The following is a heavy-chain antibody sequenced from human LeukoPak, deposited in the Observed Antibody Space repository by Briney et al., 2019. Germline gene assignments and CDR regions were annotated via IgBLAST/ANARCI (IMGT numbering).Heavy chain of an antibody. CDR3: ARARIGYCSGGSCYEYYFDY. D-gene: IGHD2-15*01. CDR2: ISSRSSYI. J-gene: IGHJ4*02. CDR1: GFTFSSYS. V-gene: IGHV3-21*01. Sequence: GGSLRLSCAASGFTFSSYSMNWVRQAPGKGLEWVSSISSRSSYIYYADSVKGRCTISRDNAKNSLYLQMNSLRAEDTAVYYCARARIGYCSGGSCYEYYFDYWGQGTLVTVSS.